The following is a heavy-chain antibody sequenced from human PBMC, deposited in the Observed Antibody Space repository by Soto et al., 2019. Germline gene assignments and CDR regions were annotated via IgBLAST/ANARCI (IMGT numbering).Heavy chain of an antibody. J-gene: IGHJ6*02. CDR2: ISTYTGHT. CDR3: TRDLGLHNGYYYGMDV. Sequence: QVQLVQSGAEMKKPGASVKVSCKASGYTFSSYGISWVRQAPGQGLEWVGWISTYTGHTNYAQKLQDRVTMTTDTSTGTASMELRSLISDDTAVYYCTRDLGLHNGYYYGMDVWGQGTTVTVSS. D-gene: IGHD5-12*01. V-gene: IGHV1-18*04. CDR1: GYTFSSYG.